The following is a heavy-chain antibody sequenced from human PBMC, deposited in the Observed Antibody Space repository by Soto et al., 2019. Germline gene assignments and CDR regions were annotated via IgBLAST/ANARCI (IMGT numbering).Heavy chain of an antibody. D-gene: IGHD1-26*01. CDR2: TRNKANTYTT. J-gene: IGHJ4*02. V-gene: IGHV3-72*01. CDR3: ARDLSGSDIVY. Sequence: EVQLVESGGGLVQPGGSLRLSCAASGFIFSDDYMDWVRQPPGKGLEWVGRTRNKANTYTTEYAASVKGRFTMSRDDSKNSLYLQMNSLKTEDTAVYYCARDLSGSDIVYWGQGTLVTVSS. CDR1: GFIFSDDY.